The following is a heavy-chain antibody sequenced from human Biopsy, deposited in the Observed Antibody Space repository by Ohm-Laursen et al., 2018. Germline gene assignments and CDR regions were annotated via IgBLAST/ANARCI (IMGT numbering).Heavy chain of an antibody. D-gene: IGHD2-15*01. CDR1: GYTFTGQY. CDR2: INPHSGTT. Sequence: SSVKVSCKASGYTFTGQYLHWVRQVPGQGLEWMGWINPHSGTTKFAQDFQGRVTMTRDTSITTAYMELRRLRSDDTAVYYCAKGQDLRGGAEYFQHWGRGALVTVSS. V-gene: IGHV1-2*02. J-gene: IGHJ1*01. CDR3: AKGQDLRGGAEYFQH.